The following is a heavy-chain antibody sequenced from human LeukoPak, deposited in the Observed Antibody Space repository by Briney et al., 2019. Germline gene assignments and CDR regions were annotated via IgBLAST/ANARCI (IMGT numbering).Heavy chain of an antibody. Sequence: SETLSLTCTVSGGSISSGSYYWSWIRQPAGKGLEWIGRIYTSGSTNYNPSLKSRVTISVDTSKNQFSLKLSSETAADTAVYYCASFHRSGTDYWGQGTLVTVSS. CDR1: GGSISSGSYY. CDR3: ASFHRSGTDY. CDR2: IYTSGST. J-gene: IGHJ4*02. D-gene: IGHD3-3*01. V-gene: IGHV4-61*02.